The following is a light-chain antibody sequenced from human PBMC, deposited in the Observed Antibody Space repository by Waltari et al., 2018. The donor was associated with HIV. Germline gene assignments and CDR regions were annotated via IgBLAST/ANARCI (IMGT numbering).Light chain of an antibody. CDR2: EVS. V-gene: IGLV2-8*01. J-gene: IGLJ2*01. CDR1: SSDVGGYNY. Sequence: QSALTQPPSASGSPGQSVTISCTGTSSDVGGYNYFSWYQQHPGKAPKLMIYEVSKRPSGVPDRFSGSGSGNTAALTVSGLQAEDEADYYCSSYTGSDNLVFGGGTKLTVL. CDR3: SSYTGSDNLV.